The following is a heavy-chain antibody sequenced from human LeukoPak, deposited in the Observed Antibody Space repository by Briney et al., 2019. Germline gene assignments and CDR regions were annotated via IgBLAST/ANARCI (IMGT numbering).Heavy chain of an antibody. CDR3: AKADSSGWTYYFDY. D-gene: IGHD6-19*01. V-gene: IGHV3-23*01. J-gene: IGHJ4*02. Sequence: GGSLRLSCAASGFTFSSYAMSWVRQAPGKGLEWVSTISGSGGSAYYADSVKGRFTISRDNSKKTLYLQMNSLRADDTAVYYCAKADSSGWTYYFDYWGQGTLVTVSS. CDR1: GFTFSSYA. CDR2: ISGSGGSA.